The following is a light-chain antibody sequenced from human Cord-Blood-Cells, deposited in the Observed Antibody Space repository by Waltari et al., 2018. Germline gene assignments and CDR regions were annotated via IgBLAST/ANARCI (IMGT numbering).Light chain of an antibody. J-gene: IGLJ1*01. Sequence: SSELTQDPAVSVALGQNVRITCQGDSLRSYYASWYQQKPGQAPVLVIYGKNNRPSGIPDRFSGSSSGNTASLTITGAQAEDEADYYCNSRDSSGNHYVFGTGTKVTVL. CDR1: SLRSYY. CDR2: GKN. V-gene: IGLV3-19*01. CDR3: NSRDSSGNHYV.